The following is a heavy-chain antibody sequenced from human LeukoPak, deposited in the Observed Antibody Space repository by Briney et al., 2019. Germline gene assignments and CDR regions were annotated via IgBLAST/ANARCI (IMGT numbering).Heavy chain of an antibody. Sequence: SETLSLTCTVSGGSISSSSYYWGWIRQPPGKGLEWIGSIYYSGSTYYNPSLKSRVAISVDTSKNQFSLKLSSVTAADTAVYYCARAGGFYDFWSGYYPPSQYYFDYWGQGTLVTVSS. CDR2: IYYSGST. V-gene: IGHV4-39*07. J-gene: IGHJ4*02. D-gene: IGHD3-3*01. CDR1: GGSISSSSYY. CDR3: ARAGGFYDFWSGYYPPSQYYFDY.